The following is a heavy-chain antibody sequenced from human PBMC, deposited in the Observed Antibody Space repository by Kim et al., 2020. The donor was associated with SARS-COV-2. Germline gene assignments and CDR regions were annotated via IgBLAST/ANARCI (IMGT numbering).Heavy chain of an antibody. Sequence: SETLSLTCAVYVGSLSGYHWTWVRQPPGKGLEWIGEINHSGATNYNPSPRSRVAISIDTSKNQFSLKLNSVNAADTSVYFCEGGVAGVVPSPILGIGPHYDYYAMDVWGRGTTVTVSS. CDR3: EGGVAGVVPSPILGIGPHYDYYAMDV. J-gene: IGHJ6*02. CDR2: INHSGAT. V-gene: IGHV4-34*01. CDR1: VGSLSGYH. D-gene: IGHD7-27*01.